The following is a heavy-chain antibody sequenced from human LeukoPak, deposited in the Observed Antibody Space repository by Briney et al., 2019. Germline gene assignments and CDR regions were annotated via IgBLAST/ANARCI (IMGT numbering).Heavy chain of an antibody. J-gene: IGHJ1*01. D-gene: IGHD6-19*01. V-gene: IGHV4-39*01. CDR2: IYYSGRT. Sequence: SETLSLTCTVSGGSISSPSYSWGWSRQPPGKGLEWIASIYYSGRTYYNPSLKSRITISVDTSRNQFSLKLTSVTATDTSFYYCASAIAVAGGEYFQYWGQGSLLTVSS. CDR1: GGSISSPSYS. CDR3: ASAIAVAGGEYFQY.